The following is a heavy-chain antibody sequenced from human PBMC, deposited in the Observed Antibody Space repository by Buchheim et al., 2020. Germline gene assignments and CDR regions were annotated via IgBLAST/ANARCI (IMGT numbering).Heavy chain of an antibody. V-gene: IGHV3-30-3*01. CDR2: VSYNGSKT. J-gene: IGHJ5*01. D-gene: IGHD6-13*01. CDR1: EFTFSVYS. Sequence: QVQLVESGGGVVQPGRSLRLSCAASEFTFSVYSMHWVRQAPGKGLAWVAVVSYNGSKTHYADSVKGRFINTRDNSMNTLSLQMSSLRAEDTAMYYCVREVSSWPDNWFEVWGQGIL. CDR3: VREVSSWPDNWFEV.